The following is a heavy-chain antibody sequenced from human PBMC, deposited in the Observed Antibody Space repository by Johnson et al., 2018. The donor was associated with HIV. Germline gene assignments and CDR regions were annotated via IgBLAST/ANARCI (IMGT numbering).Heavy chain of an antibody. CDR1: GFTFRSYA. V-gene: IGHV3-30*04. D-gene: IGHD3-16*01. CDR2: ITYDGRNK. Sequence: QVQLVESGGGVMQPGKSLRLSCEASGFTFRSYAMHWVRQAPGKGLEWVAVITYDGRNKYYTDSVKGRFIISRDNSKNTLYLQMNSLRAEDTAVYYCAKDRNWGWPVWAFDIWGQGTMVTVSS. CDR3: AKDRNWGWPVWAFDI. J-gene: IGHJ3*02.